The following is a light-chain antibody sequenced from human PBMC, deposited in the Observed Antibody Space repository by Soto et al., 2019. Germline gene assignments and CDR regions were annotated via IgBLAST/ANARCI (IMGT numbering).Light chain of an antibody. V-gene: IGKV1-27*01. Sequence: DIQMTQSPSSLSASVGDRVTITCRASQDISNYLAWYQQRPGKLPKLLIYTASTLQSGVPSRFSGSGSGTDFTLTISSLHPEDVATYYCQKYNSALTFGQGTRLEMK. CDR3: QKYNSALT. CDR2: TAS. CDR1: QDISNY. J-gene: IGKJ5*01.